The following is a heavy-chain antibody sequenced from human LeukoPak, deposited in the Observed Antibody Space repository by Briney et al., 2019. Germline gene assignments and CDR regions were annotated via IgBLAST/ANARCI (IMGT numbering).Heavy chain of an antibody. J-gene: IGHJ4*02. CDR3: ARGYDSSGYYPALWYFDY. V-gene: IGHV3-30*03. CDR1: GFTFSSYG. Sequence: GGSLRLSCAASGFTFSSYGMHWVRQAPGKGLEWVAVISYDGSNKYYADSVKGRLTISRDNSKNTLYLQMNSLRAEDTAVYYCARGYDSSGYYPALWYFDYWGQGTLVTVSS. D-gene: IGHD3-22*01. CDR2: ISYDGSNK.